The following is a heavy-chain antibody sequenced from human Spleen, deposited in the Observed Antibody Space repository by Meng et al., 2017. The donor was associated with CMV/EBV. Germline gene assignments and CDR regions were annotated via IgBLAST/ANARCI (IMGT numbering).Heavy chain of an antibody. CDR3: ARGNFHLSQFDP. CDR2: INPYSGGT. CDR1: GYPCTGYY. V-gene: IGHV1-2*02. Sequence: SCKASGYPCTGYYMHWVRQAPGQGLEWMGWINPYSGGTNYAQKFQDRVTMTRDTSISTGYMELSSLTSDDTALYYCARGNFHLSQFDPWGQGTLVTVSS. J-gene: IGHJ5*02.